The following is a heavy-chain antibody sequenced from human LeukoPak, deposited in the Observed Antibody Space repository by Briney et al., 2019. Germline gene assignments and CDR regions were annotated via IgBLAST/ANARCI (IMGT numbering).Heavy chain of an antibody. J-gene: IGHJ5*02. CDR1: GGSISISDFY. CDR2: TYNSGNT. D-gene: IGHD6-13*01. V-gene: IGHV4-31*11. Sequence: KASETLSLTCAVSGGSISISDFYWNWIRQLPGKGLEWIGYTYNSGNTYYNPSFGSRVTISTDTSMNQFFLKSHSVTAADTAVYYCARDYTIHSSSWYHWFDPWGQGTLVTVSS. CDR3: ARDYTIHSSSWYHWFDP.